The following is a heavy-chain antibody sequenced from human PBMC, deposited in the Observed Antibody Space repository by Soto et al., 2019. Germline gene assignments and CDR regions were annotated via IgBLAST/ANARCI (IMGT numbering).Heavy chain of an antibody. CDR3: ARESEDLTSNFDY. V-gene: IGHV3-21*06. CDR2: ISSTTNYI. Sequence: GVLRLSCAASGFIFTRYSMNWVRQAPGKGLEWVSSISSTTNYIYYGDSMKGRFTISRDNAKNSLYLEMNSLRAEDTAVYYCARESEDLTSNFDYWGQGTLVTVS. CDR1: GFIFTRYS. J-gene: IGHJ4*02.